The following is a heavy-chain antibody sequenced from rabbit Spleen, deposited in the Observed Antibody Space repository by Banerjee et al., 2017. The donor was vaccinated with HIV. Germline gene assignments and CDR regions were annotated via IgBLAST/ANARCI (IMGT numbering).Heavy chain of an antibody. CDR1: GFSFSNKAV. D-gene: IGHD1-1*01. J-gene: IGHJ4*01. CDR2: INVATGKP. V-gene: IGHV1S45*01. CDR3: VRGASSSGYYSL. Sequence: QEQLVESGGGLVQPGGSLKLSCTASGFSFSNKAVMCWVRQAPGKGLEWIACINVATGKPVYATWAKGRFTISSQNAQNTLYLQLNSLTVADTATYFCVRGASSSGYYSLWGQGTLVTVS.